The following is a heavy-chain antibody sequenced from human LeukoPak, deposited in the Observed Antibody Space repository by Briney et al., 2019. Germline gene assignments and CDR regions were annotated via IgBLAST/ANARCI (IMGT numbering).Heavy chain of an antibody. Sequence: SETLSLTCTVSGGSTSSGSYHWGWIRQPPGKGLEWIGYIYYSGSTNYNPSLKSRVTISVDTSKNQFSLKLSSVTAADTAVYYCARDQKILGRRAAFDIWGQGTMVTVSS. CDR1: GGSTSSGSYH. V-gene: IGHV4-61*01. CDR3: ARDQKILGRRAAFDI. J-gene: IGHJ3*02. CDR2: IYYSGST.